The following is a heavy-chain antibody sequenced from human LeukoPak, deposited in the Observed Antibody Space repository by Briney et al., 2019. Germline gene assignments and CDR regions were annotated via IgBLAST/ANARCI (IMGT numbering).Heavy chain of an antibody. D-gene: IGHD3-22*01. CDR2: INPNSGGT. V-gene: IGHV1-2*02. CDR1: GYTFTDYY. J-gene: IGHJ4*02. CDR3: ARPLYYYDSSGYYPLGY. Sequence: ASVKVSCKASGYTFTDYYMHWVRQAPGQGLEWVGWINPNSGGTNYAHKFQGRVTMTRDTSISTAYMELSRLRSDDTAVYYCARPLYYYDSSGYYPLGYWGQGTLVTVSS.